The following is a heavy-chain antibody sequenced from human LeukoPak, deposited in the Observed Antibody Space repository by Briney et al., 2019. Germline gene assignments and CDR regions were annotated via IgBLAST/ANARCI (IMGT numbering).Heavy chain of an antibody. V-gene: IGHV3-23*01. CDR3: AKRSLDDADIAAPGSRGSDY. D-gene: IGHD6-6*01. CDR1: GFTFSSYA. Sequence: LAGGSLRLSCAASGFTFSSYAMSWVRQAPGKGLEWVAAISGSGGSTYYADSVKGRFTISRDNSKNTLYLQMNSLRAEDTAVYYCAKRSLDDADIAAPGSRGSDYWGQGTLVTVSS. CDR2: ISGSGGST. J-gene: IGHJ4*02.